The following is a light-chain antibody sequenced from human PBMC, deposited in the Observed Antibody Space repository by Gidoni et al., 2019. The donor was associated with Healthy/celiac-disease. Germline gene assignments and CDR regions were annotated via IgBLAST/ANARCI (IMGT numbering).Light chain of an antibody. V-gene: IGKV1-39*01. Sequence: DIQMTQSPSSLSASVGDRVTITCRASQSISSYLHWYQQNPGKAPKLLIYAASSLQSGVPSRFSGSGSGTDFTLTISSLQPEDFATYYCQQSYSTPGSFGQGTKLEIK. CDR2: AAS. CDR1: QSISSY. CDR3: QQSYSTPGS. J-gene: IGKJ2*04.